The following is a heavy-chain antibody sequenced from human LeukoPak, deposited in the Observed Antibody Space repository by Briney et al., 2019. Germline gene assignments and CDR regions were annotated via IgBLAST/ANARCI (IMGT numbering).Heavy chain of an antibody. V-gene: IGHV3-30*02. Sequence: PGGSLRLSCAASGFTFSSYGMHWVRQAPGKGLEWVAFIRYDGSNKYYADSVKGRFTISRDNSKNTLYLQMNSLRAEDTAVYYCAKDRSEIAAADQDFDYWGQGTLVTVSS. D-gene: IGHD6-13*01. CDR3: AKDRSEIAAADQDFDY. CDR1: GFTFSSYG. J-gene: IGHJ4*02. CDR2: IRYDGSNK.